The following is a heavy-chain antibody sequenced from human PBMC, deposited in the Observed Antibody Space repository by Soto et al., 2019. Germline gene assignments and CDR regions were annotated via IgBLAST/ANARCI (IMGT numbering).Heavy chain of an antibody. J-gene: IGHJ5*02. Sequence: GESLKISCKGSGYSFTSYWISWVRQMPGKGLERMGRIDPSDSYTNYSPSFQGHVTISADKSISTAYLQWSSLKASDTAMYYCARGVVVTAILNWFDPWGQGTLVTVSS. CDR1: GYSFTSYW. CDR3: ARGVVVTAILNWFDP. V-gene: IGHV5-10-1*01. D-gene: IGHD2-21*02. CDR2: IDPSDSYT.